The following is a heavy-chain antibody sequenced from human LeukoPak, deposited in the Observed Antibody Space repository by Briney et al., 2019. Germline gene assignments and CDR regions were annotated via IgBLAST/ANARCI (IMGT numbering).Heavy chain of an antibody. CDR2: TSGSGGST. Sequence: GGSLRLSCAASGFTFSSYAMSWVRQAPGKGLEWVSATSGSGGSTYYADSVKGRFTISRDNSKNTLYLQMNSLRAEDTAVYYCAKDHYDFWSGIDYWGQGTLVTVSS. D-gene: IGHD3-3*01. CDR3: AKDHYDFWSGIDY. J-gene: IGHJ4*02. V-gene: IGHV3-23*01. CDR1: GFTFSSYA.